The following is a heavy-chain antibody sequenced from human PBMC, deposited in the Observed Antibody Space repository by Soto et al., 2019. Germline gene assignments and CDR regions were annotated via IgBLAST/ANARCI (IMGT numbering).Heavy chain of an antibody. V-gene: IGHV3-21*01. CDR2: ISSSSSYI. J-gene: IGHJ4*02. Sequence: EVQLVESGGGLVKPGGSLRLSCAASGFTFSSYSMNWVRQAPGKGLEWVSSISSSSSYIYYADSVKGRFTISRDNAKNSLYLQMNSLSAEDTAFSYCARAPYYYDSRGYWAYWGQGTLVTVSS. CDR3: ARAPYYYDSRGYWAY. CDR1: GFTFSSYS. D-gene: IGHD3-22*01.